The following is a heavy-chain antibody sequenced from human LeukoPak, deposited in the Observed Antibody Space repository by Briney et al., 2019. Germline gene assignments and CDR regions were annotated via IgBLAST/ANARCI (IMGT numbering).Heavy chain of an antibody. CDR3: ASTRYCSSTSCQGGRAFDI. CDR1: GGSISSYY. CDR2: IYYSGRT. D-gene: IGHD2-2*01. Sequence: PSETLSLTCTVSGGSISSYYWSWIRQPPGKGLEWIGYIYYSGRTNYNPSLKSRVTISVDTSKNQFSLKLSSVTAADTAVYYCASTRYCSSTSCQGGRAFDIWGQGTMVTVSS. V-gene: IGHV4-59*12. J-gene: IGHJ3*02.